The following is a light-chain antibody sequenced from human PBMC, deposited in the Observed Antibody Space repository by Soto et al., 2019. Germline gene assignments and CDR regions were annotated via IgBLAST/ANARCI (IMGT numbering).Light chain of an antibody. V-gene: IGKV1-17*01. CDR3: RQHKTFPWT. CDR2: AAS. Sequence: DIQMTQSPSSLSASVGDGVTIACRASQGIRSDLVWYQQQPGKAPKRLIYAASRLESGVPSRFSASGSGTEFNLTISSLQTEDFATYYCRQHKTFPWTFGQGTKVEIK. J-gene: IGKJ1*01. CDR1: QGIRSD.